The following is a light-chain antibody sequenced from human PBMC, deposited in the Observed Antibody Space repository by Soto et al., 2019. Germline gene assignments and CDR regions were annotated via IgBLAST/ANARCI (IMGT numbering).Light chain of an antibody. J-gene: IGKJ3*01. CDR1: QSVSSY. CDR2: DAS. Sequence: EIVLTQSPATLSLSPGGRAILSCRDSQSVSSYLAWYQQKPGQAPRLLIYDASSRATGIPARFSGSGSGTDFTLTISSLEPEDFAVYYCQQRSNWPPVFTFGPGTKVDIK. V-gene: IGKV3-11*01. CDR3: QQRSNWPPVFT.